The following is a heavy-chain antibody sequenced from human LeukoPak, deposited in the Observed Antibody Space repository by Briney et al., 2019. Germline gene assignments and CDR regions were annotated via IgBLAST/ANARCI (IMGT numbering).Heavy chain of an antibody. CDR1: GYTFTSYD. CDR2: MNPNSGNT. D-gene: IGHD6-13*01. Sequence: ASVKVSCKASGYTFTSYDINWVRQAPGQGLEWMGWMNPNSGNTGYAQRFQGRVTMTRNTSISTAYMELCSLRSEDTAVYYCAREEAAADETWLFDYWGQGTLVTVSS. J-gene: IGHJ4*02. V-gene: IGHV1-8*01. CDR3: AREEAAADETWLFDY.